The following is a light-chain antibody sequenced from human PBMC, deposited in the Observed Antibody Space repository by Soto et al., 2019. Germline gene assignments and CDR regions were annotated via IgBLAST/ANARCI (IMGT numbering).Light chain of an antibody. CDR3: SSYTSSSTVV. Sequence: QSALTQPASVSGSPGQSITISCTGTSRDVGGYNYVSWYQQHPGKAPKLMIYDVSNRPSGVSNRFSCSKSGNTASLTISGLQADEEADYYCSSYTSSSTVVFGGGTKLTVL. V-gene: IGLV2-14*01. CDR1: SRDVGGYNY. J-gene: IGLJ2*01. CDR2: DVS.